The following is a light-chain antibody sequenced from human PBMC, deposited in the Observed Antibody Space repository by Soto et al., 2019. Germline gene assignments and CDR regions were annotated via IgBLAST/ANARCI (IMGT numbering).Light chain of an antibody. J-gene: IGLJ2*01. CDR1: SSNVGSYDL. V-gene: IGLV2-23*01. CDR3: CSYAGSDTMI. CDR2: EGT. Sequence: QSALTQPASVSGSPGQSITISCTGTSSNVGSYDLVSWYQQHPGEAPKLMIYEGTKRPSGVSNRFSGSKSANTASLTISGLHPEDAADYYCCSYAGSDTMIFGGGTQLTVL.